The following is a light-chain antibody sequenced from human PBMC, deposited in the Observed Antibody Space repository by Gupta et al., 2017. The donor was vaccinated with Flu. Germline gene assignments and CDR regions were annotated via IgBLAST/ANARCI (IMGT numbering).Light chain of an antibody. V-gene: IGKV4-1*01. J-gene: IGKJ2*03. CDR3: QQYYSTPYS. CDR2: WAS. Sequence: DIVMTQSPDSLAVSLGERATINCKSNQSVLYSSNNKNDLAWYQQKPGQPPKLLIYWASTRESGVPDRFSGSGSGTDFTLTISSLQAEDVAVYYCQQYYSTPYSFGPGTKLEIK. CDR1: QSVLYSSNNKND.